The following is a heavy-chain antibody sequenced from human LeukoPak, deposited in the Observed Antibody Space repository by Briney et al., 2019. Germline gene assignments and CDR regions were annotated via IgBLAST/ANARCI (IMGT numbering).Heavy chain of an antibody. D-gene: IGHD6-13*01. J-gene: IGHJ5*02. Sequence: SETLSLTCSVSGGSISRGSSYWGWIRQPPGKGLEWIGGIYYSGNTYFNPSLKSRVTMSVDTSKNQFSLKLSSVTAADTAVYYCARVRGSSWYFAFDPWGQGTLVTVSS. V-gene: IGHV4-39*01. CDR3: ARVRGSSWYFAFDP. CDR1: GGSISRGSSY. CDR2: IYYSGNT.